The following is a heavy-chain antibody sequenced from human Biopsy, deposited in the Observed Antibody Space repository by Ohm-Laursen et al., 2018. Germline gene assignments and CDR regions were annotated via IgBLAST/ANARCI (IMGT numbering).Heavy chain of an antibody. V-gene: IGHV4-39*01. Sequence: GTLSLTCSVSGGSVSSNVHYWAWIRQPPGKGLECIGTVFHSGITFYNPSLKSRVTISIDTSKNQFSLNLSSVTAADTAVCYCARHPTGFWFDPWGQGTLVTVSS. CDR3: ARHPTGFWFDP. CDR2: VFHSGIT. J-gene: IGHJ5*02. CDR1: GGSVSSNVHY.